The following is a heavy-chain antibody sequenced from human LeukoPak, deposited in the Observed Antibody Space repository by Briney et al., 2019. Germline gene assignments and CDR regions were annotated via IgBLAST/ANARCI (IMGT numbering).Heavy chain of an antibody. J-gene: IGHJ6*02. CDR2: ISYDGTFK. Sequence: LRLSCTASGFTFRKYWLHWVRQAPGKGLHWVALISYDGTFKYYADSVRGRFTISRDNSKNTLYLQMNSLRTEDTALYYCARDYGGSSGYYYGMDVWGQGTTVTVSS. CDR3: ARDYGGSSGYYYGMDV. D-gene: IGHD4-23*01. CDR1: GFTFRKYW. V-gene: IGHV3-30-3*01.